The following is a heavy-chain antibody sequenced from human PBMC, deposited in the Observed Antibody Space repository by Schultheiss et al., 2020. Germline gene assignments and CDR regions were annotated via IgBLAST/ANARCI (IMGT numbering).Heavy chain of an antibody. Sequence: SETLSLTCAVSGGPISSYYWNWIRQPAGKGLEWIGRIYTSGSTNYNPSLKSRVTISVDTSKNQFSLKLSSVTAADTAVYYCGRGRTDGCNDYWGQGTLVTVS. CDR1: GGPISSYY. CDR3: GRGRTDGCNDY. V-gene: IGHV4-4*07. CDR2: IYTSGST. J-gene: IGHJ4*02. D-gene: IGHD5-24*01.